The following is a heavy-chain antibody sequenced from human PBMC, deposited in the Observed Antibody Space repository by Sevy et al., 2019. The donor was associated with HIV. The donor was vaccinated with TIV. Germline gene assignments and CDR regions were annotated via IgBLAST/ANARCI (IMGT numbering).Heavy chain of an antibody. CDR1: GYTLTGFS. CDR2: FDPEDDET. D-gene: IGHD3-22*01. J-gene: IGHJ4*02. CDR3: ATTKDYYDSSAYPFDY. V-gene: IGHV1-24*01. Sequence: ASLKVSCKVSGYTLTGFSMHWVRQAPGKGLEWMATFDPEDDETIYAQKFQGRVTMTEDTSTETAYMELSSLRSEDTAVYYCATTKDYYDSSAYPFDYWGQGTLVTVSS.